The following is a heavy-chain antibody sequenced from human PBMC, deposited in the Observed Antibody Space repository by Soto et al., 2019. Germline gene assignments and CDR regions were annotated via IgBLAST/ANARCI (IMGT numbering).Heavy chain of an antibody. CDR3: ARDRVGYCSGGSCYTLDY. CDR1: GGTFSSYT. D-gene: IGHD2-15*01. CDR2: IIPILGIA. Sequence: ASVKVSCKASGGTFSSYTISWVRQAPGQGLEWMGRIIPILGIANYAQKFQGRVTITADKSTSTAYMELSSLRSEDTAVYYCARDRVGYCSGGSCYTLDYWGQGTLVTVSS. J-gene: IGHJ4*02. V-gene: IGHV1-69*04.